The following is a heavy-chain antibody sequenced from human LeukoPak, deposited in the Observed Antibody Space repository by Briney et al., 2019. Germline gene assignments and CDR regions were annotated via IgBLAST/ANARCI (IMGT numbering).Heavy chain of an antibody. D-gene: IGHD3-16*01. V-gene: IGHV3-30-3*01. CDR2: ISYDGSNK. CDR1: GFTFSSYA. CDR3: AGGSWRVTWSYFDY. Sequence: GGSLRLSCAASGFTFSSYAMHWVRQAPGRGLEWGAVISYDGSNKYYADSVKGRFTISRDNSKNTLYLQMNSLRAEDTAVYYCAGGSWRVTWSYFDYWGQGTLVTVSS. J-gene: IGHJ4*02.